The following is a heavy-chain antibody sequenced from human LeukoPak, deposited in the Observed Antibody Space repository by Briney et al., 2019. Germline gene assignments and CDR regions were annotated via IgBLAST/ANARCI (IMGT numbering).Heavy chain of an antibody. Sequence: PGGSLRLSCAASGFTFSSYAMSWVRQAPGKGLEWVSAISGSGGSTYYADSVKGRFTISRDNSENTLYLQMNSLRAEDTAVYYCAKAAGYSSSWYLDYWGQGTLVTVSS. CDR2: ISGSGGST. D-gene: IGHD6-13*01. J-gene: IGHJ4*02. CDR1: GFTFSSYA. V-gene: IGHV3-23*01. CDR3: AKAAGYSSSWYLDY.